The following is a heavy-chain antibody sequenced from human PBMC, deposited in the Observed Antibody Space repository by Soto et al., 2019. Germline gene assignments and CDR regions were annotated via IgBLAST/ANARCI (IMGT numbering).Heavy chain of an antibody. D-gene: IGHD3-16*02. J-gene: IGHJ5*02. CDR2: IYYSGST. Sequence: SETLSLTCTVSGGSISSYYWSRIRQPPGKGLEWIGYIYYSGSTNYNPSLKSRVTISVDTSKNQFSLKLSSVTAADTAVYYCARQATYIWGSYRCNWFDPWGQGTLVTVSS. V-gene: IGHV4-59*08. CDR1: GGSISSYY. CDR3: ARQATYIWGSYRCNWFDP.